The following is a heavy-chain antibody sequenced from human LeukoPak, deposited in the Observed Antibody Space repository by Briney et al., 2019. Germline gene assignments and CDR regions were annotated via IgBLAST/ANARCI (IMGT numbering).Heavy chain of an antibody. CDR3: ARGRRSSSRHGALDV. D-gene: IGHD6-13*01. CDR1: GGSIGTYY. Sequence: PSETLSLTCSVSGGSIGTYYWTWIRQPPGKGLEWIGYIDYSESTSYNPSLKSRVTISLDTSRNQFSLKLSSVTAVDTAVYYCARGRRSSSRHGALDVWGQGTMVTVSS. V-gene: IGHV4-59*01. CDR2: IDYSEST. J-gene: IGHJ3*01.